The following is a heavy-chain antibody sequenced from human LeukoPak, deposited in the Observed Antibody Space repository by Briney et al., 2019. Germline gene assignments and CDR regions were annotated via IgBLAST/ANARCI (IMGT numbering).Heavy chain of an antibody. V-gene: IGHV4-59*01. D-gene: IGHD2-15*01. CDR2: IYYSGST. CDR3: ARDPVGLAVEGAFDI. CDR1: GGSISSYY. J-gene: IGHJ3*02. Sequence: SETLSLTCTVSGGSISSYYWSWIRQPPGKGLEWIGYIYYSGSTNYNPSLKSRVTISVDTSKNQFSLKLSSVTAADTAVYYCARDPVGLAVEGAFDIWGQRTMVTVSS.